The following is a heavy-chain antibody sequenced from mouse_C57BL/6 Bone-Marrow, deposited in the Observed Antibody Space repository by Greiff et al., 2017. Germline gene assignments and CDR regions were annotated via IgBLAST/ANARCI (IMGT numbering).Heavy chain of an antibody. Sequence: QVQLQQPGAELVKPGASVKMSCKASGYTFTSYWIPWVKQRPGQGLEWIGYIYPGSGSTNYNEKFTSPATLTVDTSSSTAFMQLSSLTSEDSAVYDCARDDGYFQMAYWGQGTLVTVSA. D-gene: IGHD2-3*01. CDR3: ARDDGYFQMAY. CDR1: GYTFTSYW. V-gene: IGHV1-55*01. J-gene: IGHJ3*01. CDR2: IYPGSGST.